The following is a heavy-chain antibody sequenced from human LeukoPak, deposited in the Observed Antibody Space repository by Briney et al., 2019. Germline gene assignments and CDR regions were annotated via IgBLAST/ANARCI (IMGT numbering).Heavy chain of an antibody. Sequence: SETLSLTCTVSGYSISSGYYWGWIRQPPGKGLEWIGSIYHSGSTYYNPSLKSRVTISVDTSKNQFSLKLSSVTAADTAVYYCARVAGDSSSWYYYYYYMDVWGKGTTVTVSS. CDR3: ARVAGDSSSWYYYYYYMDV. CDR2: IYHSGST. V-gene: IGHV4-38-2*02. D-gene: IGHD6-13*01. J-gene: IGHJ6*03. CDR1: GYSISSGYY.